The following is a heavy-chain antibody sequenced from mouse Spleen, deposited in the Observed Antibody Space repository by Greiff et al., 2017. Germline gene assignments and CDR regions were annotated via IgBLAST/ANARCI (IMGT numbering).Heavy chain of an antibody. D-gene: IGHD1-1*01. V-gene: IGHV2-6-7*01. Sequence: QVQLKESGPGLVAPSQSLSITCTVSGFSLTGYGVNWVRQPPGKGLEWLGMIWGDGSTDYNSALKSRLSISKDNSKSQVFLKMNSLQTDDTARYYCARVHITTVVATDAMDYWGQGTSVTVSS. CDR2: IWGDGST. J-gene: IGHJ4*01. CDR1: GFSLTGYG. CDR3: ARVHITTVVATDAMDY.